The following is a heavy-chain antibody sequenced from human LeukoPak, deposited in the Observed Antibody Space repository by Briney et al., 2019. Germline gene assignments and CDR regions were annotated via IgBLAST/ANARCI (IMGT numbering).Heavy chain of an antibody. CDR1: GGSFSGYY. J-gene: IGHJ4*02. Sequence: SETLSLTCAVYGGSFSGYYWSWIRQPPGEGLEWIGEINHSGSTNYNPSLKSRVTISVGTSKNQFSLKLSSVTAADTAVYYCARVDCGGDCYSHYWGQGTLVTVSS. CDR2: INHSGST. D-gene: IGHD2-21*02. CDR3: ARVDCGGDCYSHY. V-gene: IGHV4-34*01.